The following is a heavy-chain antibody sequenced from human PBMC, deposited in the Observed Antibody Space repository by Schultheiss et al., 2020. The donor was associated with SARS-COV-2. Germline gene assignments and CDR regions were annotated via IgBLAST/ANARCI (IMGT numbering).Heavy chain of an antibody. CDR2: IYYSGST. CDR1: GGSISSSSYY. V-gene: IGHV4-61*01. CDR3: ARTPIFGVVITVRGAFDI. D-gene: IGHD3-3*01. J-gene: IGHJ3*02. Sequence: SETLSLTCTVSGGSISSSSYYWSWIRQPPGKGLEWIGYIYYSGSTNYNPSLKSRVTISVDTSKNQFSLKLSSVTAADTAVYYCARTPIFGVVITVRGAFDIWGQGTMVTVSS.